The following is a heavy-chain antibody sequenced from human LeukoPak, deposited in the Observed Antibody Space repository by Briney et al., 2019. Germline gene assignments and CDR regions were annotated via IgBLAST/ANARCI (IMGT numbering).Heavy chain of an antibody. J-gene: IGHJ6*02. CDR3: ARVRSCSSTSCHRHYGVGV. D-gene: IGHD2-2*01. CDR2: ISYSGGST. CDR1: GFSFSNFA. Sequence: PGGSLRLSCAASGFSFSNFAMTWVRQAPGKGLEWVSGISYSGGSTYYADSVKGRFTISRDNSKNTLYLEMSSLRAEDTAVYYCARVRSCSSTSCHRHYGVGVWGQGTTVTVSS. V-gene: IGHV3-23*01.